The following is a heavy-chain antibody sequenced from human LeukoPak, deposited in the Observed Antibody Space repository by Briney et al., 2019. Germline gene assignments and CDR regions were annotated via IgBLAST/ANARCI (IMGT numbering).Heavy chain of an antibody. D-gene: IGHD3-10*01. Sequence: PGGSLRLSCAASGFTFSSYGMHWVRQAPGKGLEWVAFIRYDGSNKYYADSVKGRFTISRDNSKNTLYLQMNSLRAEDTAVYYCAKDALSYYGSGSYYNYWGQGTLVTVSS. CDR3: AKDALSYYGSGSYYNY. V-gene: IGHV3-30*02. CDR2: IRYDGSNK. CDR1: GFTFSSYG. J-gene: IGHJ4*02.